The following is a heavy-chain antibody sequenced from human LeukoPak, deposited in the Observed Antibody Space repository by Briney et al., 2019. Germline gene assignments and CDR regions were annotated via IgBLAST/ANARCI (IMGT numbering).Heavy chain of an antibody. V-gene: IGHV4-4*07. D-gene: IGHD3-16*02. CDR2: IYTTGRT. J-gene: IGHJ4*02. CDR1: GGSINSYW. CDR3: ARAGYTISSYRFDY. Sequence: SEPLSLTCSVSGGSINSYWWSWIRQPAGKGLEFIGRIYTTGRTNYNPSLKSRVSMSVDTSKNKFSLELRSVTAADTAVYFCARAGYTISSYRFDYWGPGALVTVSP.